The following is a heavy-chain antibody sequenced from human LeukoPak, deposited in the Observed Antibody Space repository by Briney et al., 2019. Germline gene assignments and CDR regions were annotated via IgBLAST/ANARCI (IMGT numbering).Heavy chain of an antibody. CDR3: ARTHSAYLDV. CDR1: GFTFSSYS. J-gene: IGHJ6*02. D-gene: IGHD2-21*01. V-gene: IGHV3-48*02. Sequence: GGSLRLSCAASGFTFSSYSLNWVRQAPGKGLEWLSHISSSSIYYTDSVKGRFTISRDNAKNSVYLQMNSLRDEDTAVYYCARTHSAYLDVWGQGTTVTVSS. CDR2: ISSSSI.